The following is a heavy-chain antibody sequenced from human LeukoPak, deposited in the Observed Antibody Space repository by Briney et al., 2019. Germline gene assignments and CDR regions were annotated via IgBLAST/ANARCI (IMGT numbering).Heavy chain of an antibody. CDR1: GFTFSSYA. J-gene: IGHJ4*02. CDR3: ARDSLLYYYDRGYFDY. Sequence: QSGRSLRLSCAASGFTFSSYAMHWVRQAPGKGLEWVAVISYDGSNKYYADSVKGRFTISRDNSKNTLYLQMNSLRAEDTAVYYCARDSLLYYYDRGYFDYWGQGTLVTVSS. V-gene: IGHV3-30*04. CDR2: ISYDGSNK. D-gene: IGHD3-22*01.